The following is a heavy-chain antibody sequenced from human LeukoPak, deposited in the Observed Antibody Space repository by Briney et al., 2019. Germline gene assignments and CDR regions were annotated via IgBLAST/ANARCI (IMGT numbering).Heavy chain of an antibody. CDR3: AKSGGYGLIDY. CDR2: IYYSGST. CDR1: GGSISSSSYY. V-gene: IGHV4-39*01. J-gene: IGHJ4*02. D-gene: IGHD1-26*01. Sequence: PSETLSLTCTVSGGSISSSSYYWGWIRQPPGKGLEWIGSIYYSGSTYYNESLESRVTISIDTSKSQFSLKLNSVTAADTAMYYCAKSGGYGLIDYWGQGTLVTVSS.